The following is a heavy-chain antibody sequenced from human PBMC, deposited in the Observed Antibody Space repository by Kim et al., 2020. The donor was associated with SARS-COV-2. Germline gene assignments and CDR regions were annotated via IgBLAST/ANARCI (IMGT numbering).Heavy chain of an antibody. J-gene: IGHJ4*02. Sequence: GGSLRLSCAASGFTFSDYYMSWIRQAPGKGLEWVSYISSSGSTIYYADSVKGRFTISRDNAKNSLYLQMNSLRAEDTAVYYCARDLTVTIPLPDYWGQGTLVTVSS. D-gene: IGHD4-4*01. CDR1: GFTFSDYY. CDR2: ISSSGSTI. V-gene: IGHV3-11*01. CDR3: ARDLTVTIPLPDY.